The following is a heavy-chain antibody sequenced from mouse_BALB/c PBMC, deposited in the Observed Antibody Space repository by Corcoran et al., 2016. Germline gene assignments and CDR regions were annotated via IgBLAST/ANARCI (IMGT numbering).Heavy chain of an antibody. Sequence: DVLLQESGPGLVKPSQSLSLTCSVTGYSITSGYYWNWIRQFPGNKLEWMGYISYDGSNNYNPSLKNRIYITRDTSKNLFFLKLNSVTTEDTATYYCARNYYGRDYAMDYWGQGTSVTVSS. CDR3: ARNYYGRDYAMDY. CDR1: GYSITSGYY. CDR2: ISYDGSN. J-gene: IGHJ4*01. V-gene: IGHV3-6*02. D-gene: IGHD1-1*01.